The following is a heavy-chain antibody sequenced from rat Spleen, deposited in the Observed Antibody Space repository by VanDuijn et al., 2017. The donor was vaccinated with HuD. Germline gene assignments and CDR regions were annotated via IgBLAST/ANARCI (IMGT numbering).Heavy chain of an antibody. CDR2: MWSGGST. D-gene: IGHD1-5*01. CDR1: GFSLTSYN. Sequence: QVQLMESGPGLVQPSETLSLTCTVSGFSLTSYNVHWVRQPPGKGLEWMGVMWSGGSTDYNSALKSRLSISRDTSKNQVFLKRNSLQSEDTTTYYCARDEYRYNYFDYWGQGVMVTVSS. CDR3: ARDEYRYNYFDY. V-gene: IGHV2-45*01. J-gene: IGHJ2*01.